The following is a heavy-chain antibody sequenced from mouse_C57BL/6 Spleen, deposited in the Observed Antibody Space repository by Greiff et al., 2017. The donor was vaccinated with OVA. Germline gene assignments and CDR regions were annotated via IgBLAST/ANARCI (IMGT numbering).Heavy chain of an antibody. Sequence: EVQLVESGPGLVKPSQSLSLTCSVTGYSITSGYYWNWIRQFPGNKLEWMGYISYDGSNNYNPSLKNRISITRDTSKNQFFLKLNSVTTEDTATYYCARDGSNYRFAYWGQGTLVTVSA. CDR1: GYSITSGYY. V-gene: IGHV3-6*01. CDR2: ISYDGSN. J-gene: IGHJ3*01. D-gene: IGHD2-5*01. CDR3: ARDGSNYRFAY.